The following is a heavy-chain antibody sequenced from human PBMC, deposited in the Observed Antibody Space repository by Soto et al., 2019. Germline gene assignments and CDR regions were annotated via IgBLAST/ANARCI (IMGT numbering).Heavy chain of an antibody. J-gene: IGHJ6*03. Sequence: QLQLQESGPGLVKPSETLYLTCTVSGCSISSSSYYWGWIRQPPGKGREWSVSVYYSGSTYDKTCHSSRITISVATSRNQFSPLRSTVTAAATAVYYCVSLSLWEQNYNSYYYDYMDVWGKGTTVTVSS. V-gene: IGHV4-39*01. CDR1: GCSISSSSYY. CDR3: VSLSLWEQNYNSYYYDYMDV. CDR2: VYYSGST. D-gene: IGHD1-26*01.